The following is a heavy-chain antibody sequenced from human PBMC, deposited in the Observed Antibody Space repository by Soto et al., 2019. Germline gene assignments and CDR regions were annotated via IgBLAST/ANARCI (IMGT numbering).Heavy chain of an antibody. V-gene: IGHV3-23*01. D-gene: IGHD3-22*01. J-gene: IGHJ4*01. CDR3: AKDLYDSSGYYSDY. CDR1: GFTFSSYA. CDR2: ISGSGGST. Sequence: VGSLRLSCAASGFTFSSYAMSCVRHSPGKGLEWVSAISGSGGSTYYADSVKGRFTISRDNSKNTLYLQMNSLRAEDTAVYYCAKDLYDSSGYYSDYMGQGYQVTVYS.